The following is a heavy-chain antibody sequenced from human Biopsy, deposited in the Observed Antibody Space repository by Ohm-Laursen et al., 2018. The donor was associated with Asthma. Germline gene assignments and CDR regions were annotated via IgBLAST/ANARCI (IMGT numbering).Heavy chain of an antibody. CDR2: INAGNGNT. Sequence: ASVKVSCKASAHTFISYAIHWARQAPGQRLEWMGWINAGNGNTKYSQKFQGRVTITRDTSASTAYMELSSLRSEDTAVYYCARTYYDFLTGQVNDAFDIWGQGTMVTVSS. D-gene: IGHD3-9*01. V-gene: IGHV1-3*01. J-gene: IGHJ3*02. CDR3: ARTYYDFLTGQVNDAFDI. CDR1: AHTFISYA.